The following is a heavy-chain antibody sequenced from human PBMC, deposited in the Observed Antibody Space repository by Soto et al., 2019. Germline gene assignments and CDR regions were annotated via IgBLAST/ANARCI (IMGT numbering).Heavy chain of an antibody. V-gene: IGHV4-30-4*01. CDR2: IYYSGST. D-gene: IGHD4-17*01. CDR1: GGSISSGDYY. J-gene: IGHJ6*02. CDR3: ARATTVTSSFFYYGLDV. Sequence: SETLSLTCTVSGGSISSGDYYWSWIRQPPGKGLEWIGYIYYSGSTYYNPSLKSRVTISLDTSKNQFSLHLTSVIAADSASYFCARATTVTSSFFYYGLDVWGQGTTVPVSS.